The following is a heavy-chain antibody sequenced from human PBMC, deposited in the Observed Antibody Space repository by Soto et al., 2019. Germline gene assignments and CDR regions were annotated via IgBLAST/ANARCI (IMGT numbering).Heavy chain of an antibody. V-gene: IGHV3-33*01. Sequence: QVQLVESGGAVVQPGRSLRLSCASPGFTFSNYGMHWVRQAPGKGLEWLADILYDGSNKYYADSVKGRFTISRDNFKNPLYLQMNCQRAEYTSLYYCARRCIAARHACRDYWGQRPLITV. CDR1: GFTFSNYG. D-gene: IGHD6-13*01. CDR2: ILYDGSNK. CDR3: ARRCIAARHACRDY. J-gene: IGHJ4*02.